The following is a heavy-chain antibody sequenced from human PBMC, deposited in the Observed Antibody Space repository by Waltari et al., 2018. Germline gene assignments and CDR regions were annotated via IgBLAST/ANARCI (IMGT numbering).Heavy chain of an antibody. CDR2: IYSGGST. V-gene: IGHV3-53*01. CDR1: GFTVSSNY. Sequence: EVQLVESGGGLIQPGGSLRLSCAASGFTVSSNYMSWVRQAPGKGLEWVSVIYSGGSTYYADSGKGRFTISRDNSKNTLYLQMNSLRAEDTAVYYCARVARYGGLDYGGNSFIDYWGQGTLVTVSS. J-gene: IGHJ4*02. D-gene: IGHD4-17*01. CDR3: ARVARYGGLDYGGNSFIDY.